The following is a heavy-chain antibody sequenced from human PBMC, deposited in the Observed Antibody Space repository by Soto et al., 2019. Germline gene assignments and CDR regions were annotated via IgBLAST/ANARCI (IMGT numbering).Heavy chain of an antibody. CDR2: IYYSGST. CDR3: ASTLLRYFDWSLTSFDY. V-gene: IGHV4-59*01. Sequence: SETLSLTCTVSGGSISSYYWSWIRQPPGKGLEWIGYIYYSGSTNYNPSLKSRVTISVDTSKNQFSLKLSSVTAADTAVYYCASTLLRYFDWSLTSFDYWGQGTLVTVSS. CDR1: GGSISSYY. D-gene: IGHD3-9*01. J-gene: IGHJ4*02.